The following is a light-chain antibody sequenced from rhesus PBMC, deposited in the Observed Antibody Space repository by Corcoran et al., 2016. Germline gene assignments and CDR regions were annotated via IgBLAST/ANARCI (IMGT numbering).Light chain of an antibody. CDR3: PQHNNYPPT. V-gene: IGKV1S14*01. Sequence: DIQMTQSPSSLSASVGDTVTITCRASQGIRNYLVWYQQKPGKAPKPLIYYASNLESGAPSRFSGNGSGTDCTLTISSRQPGDFATYYCPQHNNYPPTFGQGTKVEIK. CDR2: YAS. CDR1: QGIRNY. J-gene: IGKJ1*01.